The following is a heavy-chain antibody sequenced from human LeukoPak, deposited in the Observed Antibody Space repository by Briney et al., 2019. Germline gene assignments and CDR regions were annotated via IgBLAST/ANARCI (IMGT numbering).Heavy chain of an antibody. D-gene: IGHD1-26*01. Sequence: GGSLILSCAASGFTFSSYGMHWVRQAPGKGLEWVAVISYDGSNKYYADSVKGRFTISRDNSKNTLYLQMNSLRAEDTAVYYCAKDGYEGADFDYWGQGTLVTVSS. V-gene: IGHV3-30*18. J-gene: IGHJ4*02. CDR1: GFTFSSYG. CDR3: AKDGYEGADFDY. CDR2: ISYDGSNK.